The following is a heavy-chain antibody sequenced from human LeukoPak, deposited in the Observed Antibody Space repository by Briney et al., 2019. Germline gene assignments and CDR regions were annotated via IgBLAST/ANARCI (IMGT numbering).Heavy chain of an antibody. CDR3: VKGQMDY. D-gene: IGHD5-24*01. CDR2: IGISGVNT. Sequence: GGSLRLSCSASGFTFTSYAMHWVRQAPGKGLEYVSAIGISGVNTYYADSVKGRFTISRDNSKNTLYLQMSTLRAEDTAVYYCVKGQMDYWGQGTLVTVSS. V-gene: IGHV3-64D*06. CDR1: GFTFTSYA. J-gene: IGHJ4*02.